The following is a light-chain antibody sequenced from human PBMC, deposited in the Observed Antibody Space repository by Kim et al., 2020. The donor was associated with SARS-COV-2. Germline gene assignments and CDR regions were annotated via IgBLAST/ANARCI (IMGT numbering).Light chain of an antibody. CDR1: SRRIYY. J-gene: IGLJ3*02. Sequence: AWGQTVRITCQGDSRRIYYASWYQQKPGQAPILVIHGKNNRPSGISDRFTGSTSGNTGSLTITGAQAEDEADYYCSSRDSGGNQWVFGGGTQLTVL. V-gene: IGLV3-19*01. CDR3: SSRDSGGNQWV. CDR2: GKN.